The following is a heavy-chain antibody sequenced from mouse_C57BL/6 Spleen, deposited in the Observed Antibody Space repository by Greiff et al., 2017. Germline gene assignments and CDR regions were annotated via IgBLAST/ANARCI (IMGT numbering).Heavy chain of an antibody. CDR1: GYTFTSYW. D-gene: IGHD2-4*01. V-gene: IGHV1-74*01. Sequence: QVQLQQSGAELVKPGASVKVSCKASGYTFTSYWMHWVKQRPGQGLEWIGRIHPSDSDTNYNQKFKGKATLTVDKSSSTAYMQLSSLTSEDSAVYYCATEGYDYDWFAYWGQGTLVTVSA. J-gene: IGHJ3*01. CDR2: IHPSDSDT. CDR3: ATEGYDYDWFAY.